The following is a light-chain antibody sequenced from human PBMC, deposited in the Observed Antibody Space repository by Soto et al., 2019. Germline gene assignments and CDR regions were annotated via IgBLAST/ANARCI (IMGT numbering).Light chain of an antibody. CDR2: DAS. Sequence: EIVLPQSPATLSLSPGERSTLSCRASQSVSSYLAWYQQKPGQAPRLLIYDASSRATGIPDRFSGGGSGTDFTLTISRLEPEDFAVYYCQQFSSYPLTFGGGNKVDIK. J-gene: IGKJ4*01. V-gene: IGKV3-20*01. CDR3: QQFSSYPLT. CDR1: QSVSSY.